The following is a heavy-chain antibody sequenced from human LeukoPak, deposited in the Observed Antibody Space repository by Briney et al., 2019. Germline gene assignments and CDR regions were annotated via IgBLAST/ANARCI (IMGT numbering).Heavy chain of an antibody. CDR2: INPSGGST. D-gene: IGHD5-24*01. V-gene: IGHV1-46*01. CDR1: GGTFSSYA. J-gene: IGHJ3*02. Sequence: ASVKVSCKASGGTFSSYAISWVRQAPGQGLEWMGIINPSGGSTSYAQKFQGRVTMTRDTSTSTVYMELSSLRSEDTAVYYCARDSAKWLQFGAFDIWGQGTMVTVSS. CDR3: ARDSAKWLQFGAFDI.